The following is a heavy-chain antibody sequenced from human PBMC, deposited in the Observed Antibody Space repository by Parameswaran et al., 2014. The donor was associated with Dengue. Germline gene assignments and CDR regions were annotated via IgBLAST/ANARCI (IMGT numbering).Heavy chain of an antibody. V-gene: IGHV4-31*02. J-gene: IGHJ4*02. Sequence: RWIRQPQGRGLEWIGYIYYSGSTYYNPSLKSRVTISVDTSKNQFSLKLSSVTAADTAVYYCARGDYYFDYWGQGTLVTVSS. CDR2: IYYSGST. CDR3: ARGDYYFDY. D-gene: IGHD5-24*01.